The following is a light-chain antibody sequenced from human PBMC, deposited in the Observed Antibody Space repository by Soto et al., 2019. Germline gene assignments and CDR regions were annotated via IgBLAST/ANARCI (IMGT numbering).Light chain of an antibody. CDR1: QAVSTSS. V-gene: IGKV3-20*01. J-gene: IGKJ2*01. Sequence: EIVLTQSPATLSLSPGERVTVSCRASQAVSTSSFAWYQQKPGQAPRLLFYDDFSRATGVPDRFSVSGSGTDFTLTISRLEPEDFAVHFCQQYGDTPETFGQGTKLEIK. CDR3: QQYGDTPET. CDR2: DDF.